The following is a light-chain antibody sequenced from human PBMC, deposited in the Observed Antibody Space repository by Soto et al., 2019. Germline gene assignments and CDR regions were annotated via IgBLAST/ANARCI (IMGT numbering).Light chain of an antibody. CDR2: DAS. V-gene: IGKV1-13*02. CDR3: QQFNSYPQT. J-gene: IGKJ4*01. CDR1: QGISSS. Sequence: AIPLTQSPSSLSASVGDRVTITCRASQGISSSLAWYQQKPGRAPKLLIYDASSLESGVPSRFSGTGSGTDFSLTISSLQPEDFATYYCQQFNSYPQTFGGGTKVEIK.